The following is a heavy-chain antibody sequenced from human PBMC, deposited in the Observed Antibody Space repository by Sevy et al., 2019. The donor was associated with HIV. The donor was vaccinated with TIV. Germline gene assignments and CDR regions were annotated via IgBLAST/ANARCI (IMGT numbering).Heavy chain of an antibody. CDR3: AKNPGVGSYYYMDV. CDR2: ISGSGGTT. CDR1: GFTFSSYA. D-gene: IGHD1-26*01. V-gene: IGHV3-23*01. J-gene: IGHJ6*03. Sequence: GGSQRLSCAASGFTFSSYAMSWVRQAPGKGLEWVSSISGSGGTTYYADSVKGRFTVSRDNSKNTLYLQINSLRVEDTAVYYCAKNPGVGSYYYMDVWGKGTTVTVSS.